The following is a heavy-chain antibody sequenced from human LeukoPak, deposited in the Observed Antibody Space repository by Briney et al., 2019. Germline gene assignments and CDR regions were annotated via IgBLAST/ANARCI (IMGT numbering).Heavy chain of an antibody. V-gene: IGHV3-23*01. CDR1: GFTFSNYA. CDR3: VKEVTTIGVPVFDY. Sequence: PGGSLRLSCAASGFTFSNYAMSWVRQAPGKGLEWVSGIPGSGGDTYYPDSVRGRFTISRDNSKNMLYLQMDYLRGEDTALYYCVKEVTTIGVPVFDYWGQGTLVTVSS. D-gene: IGHD1-14*01. CDR2: IPGSGGDT. J-gene: IGHJ4*02.